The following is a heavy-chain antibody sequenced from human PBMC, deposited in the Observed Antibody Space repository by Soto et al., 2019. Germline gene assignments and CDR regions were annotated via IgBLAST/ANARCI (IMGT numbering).Heavy chain of an antibody. V-gene: IGHV3-7*03. Sequence: DVQLVESGGGWVQPGRSLRLSCAASGFKLSDYWMSWVRQAPGKGLEWVGNIKHDTSEAHYADSVKGRFTITRDNIKNFLFLQMNGLRSDDTASYYCARDGLLFSGPYRPSRFDYWGLGTLVTVSS. CDR2: IKHDTSEA. D-gene: IGHD3-16*02. J-gene: IGHJ4*02. CDR1: GFKLSDYW. CDR3: ARDGLLFSGPYRPSRFDY.